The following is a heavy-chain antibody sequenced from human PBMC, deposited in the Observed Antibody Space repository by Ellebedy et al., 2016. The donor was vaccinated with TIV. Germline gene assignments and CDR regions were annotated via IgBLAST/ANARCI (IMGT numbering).Heavy chain of an antibody. V-gene: IGHV4-4*02. CDR3: ARLIFNAFDI. Sequence: MPSETLSLTCAVSGGSISSSNWWSWVRQPPGKGLGWIGEIYHSGTTHYNPSLKSRVTISLDKSNNQFSLSLSSVTAADTAVYYCARLIFNAFDIWGQGTIVTVSS. CDR2: IYHSGTT. CDR1: GGSISSSNW. D-gene: IGHD2-21*02. J-gene: IGHJ3*02.